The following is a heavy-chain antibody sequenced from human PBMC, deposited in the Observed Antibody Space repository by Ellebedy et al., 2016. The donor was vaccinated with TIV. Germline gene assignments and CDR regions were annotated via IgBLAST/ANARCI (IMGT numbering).Heavy chain of an antibody. D-gene: IGHD5-12*01. CDR2: ITGMFGTA. CDR3: ARSRGYHLTNSFDY. Sequence: SVKVSCKASGGPFSRSAISWVRQAPGQGLEWMGGITGMFGTANYAQKFQGRVTIIADELTSNAYMELSSLRSEDTAVYYCARSRGYHLTNSFDYWGQGTLVTVSS. CDR1: GGPFSRSA. J-gene: IGHJ4*02. V-gene: IGHV1-69*13.